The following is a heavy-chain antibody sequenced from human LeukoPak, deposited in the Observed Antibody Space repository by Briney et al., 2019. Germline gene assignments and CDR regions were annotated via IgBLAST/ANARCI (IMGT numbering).Heavy chain of an antibody. CDR1: GFTFSSYS. D-gene: IGHD1-26*01. J-gene: IGHJ4*02. Sequence: GGSLRLSCAASGFTFSSYSMNWVRQTPGKGLECVGRIKSKTDGGTTDYAAPVKGRFTISRDDSKDTLYLQMNSLKTEDTAVYYCTTDLEGISGSYMGYWGQGTLVTVSS. CDR3: TTDLEGISGSYMGY. CDR2: IKSKTDGGTT. V-gene: IGHV3-15*01.